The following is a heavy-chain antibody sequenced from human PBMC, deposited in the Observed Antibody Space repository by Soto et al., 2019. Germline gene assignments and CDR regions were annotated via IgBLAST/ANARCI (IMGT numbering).Heavy chain of an antibody. Sequence: QVQLVQSGAEVKKPGSSVKVSCKASGGTFSSYTISWVRQAPGQGLEWMGRIIPILGIANYAQKFQGRVTITADKSTSTAYMELSSLRSEDTAVDYCARDLDYGESWYFVLWGRGTLVAVSS. D-gene: IGHD4-17*01. J-gene: IGHJ2*01. CDR3: ARDLDYGESWYFVL. CDR1: GGTFSSYT. V-gene: IGHV1-69*08. CDR2: IIPILGIA.